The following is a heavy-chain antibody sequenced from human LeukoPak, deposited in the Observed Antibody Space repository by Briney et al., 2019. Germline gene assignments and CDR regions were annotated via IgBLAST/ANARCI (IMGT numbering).Heavy chain of an antibody. V-gene: IGHV3-21*01. CDR3: ARGYSSSWHHYYYYMGV. Sequence: GGSLRLSCAASGFTFSSYCMNWDRQAPGKWLEWVSSISSSSSYIYYAGSGKGRFTICRYNAKNSLYLQMNSLRAEDTAVYYCARGYSSSWHHYYYYMGVWGKKATVTVSS. J-gene: IGHJ6*03. D-gene: IGHD6-13*01. CDR1: GFTFSSYC. CDR2: ISSSSSYI.